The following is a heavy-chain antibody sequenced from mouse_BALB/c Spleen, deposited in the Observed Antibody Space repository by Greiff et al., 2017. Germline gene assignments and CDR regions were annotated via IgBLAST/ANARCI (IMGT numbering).Heavy chain of an antibody. J-gene: IGHJ2*01. CDR2: ISSGGSYT. Sequence: EVHLVESGGDLVKPGGSLKLSCAASGFTFSSYGMSWVRQTPDKRLEWVATISSGGSYTYYPDSVKGRFTIARDNAKNTLYLQMSSLKSGDTAMYYCARRGDYDYDEGYWGQGTTLTVSS. CDR1: GFTFSSYG. CDR3: ARRGDYDYDEGY. V-gene: IGHV5-6*01. D-gene: IGHD2-4*01.